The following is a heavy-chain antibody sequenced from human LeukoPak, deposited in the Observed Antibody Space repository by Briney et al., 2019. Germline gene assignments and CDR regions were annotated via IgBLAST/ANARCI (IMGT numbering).Heavy chain of an antibody. CDR3: ARGVLTGIDYMDV. V-gene: IGHV3-7*01. CDR2: IKEDGSEE. CDR1: GFTFRNYW. D-gene: IGHD1-20*01. Sequence: GESLRLSCAASGFTFRNYWMGWVRQAPGKGLEWVANIKEDGSEEYYVDSVKGRFTISRDNAKNSLYLQMKTVRAEDTALYYCARGVLTGIDYMDVWGKGTTVTVSS. J-gene: IGHJ6*03.